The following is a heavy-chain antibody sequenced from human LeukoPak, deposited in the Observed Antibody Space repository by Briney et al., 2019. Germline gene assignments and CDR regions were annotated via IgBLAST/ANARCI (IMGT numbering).Heavy chain of an antibody. J-gene: IGHJ6*02. Sequence: SETLSLTSAVSGGSISSGGYSWSWIRQPPGKGLEWIGEINHSGSTNYNPSLKSRVTISVDTSKNQFSLKLSSVTAADTAVYYCASREWLSIPYYYYYGMDVWGQGTTVTVSS. CDR3: ASREWLSIPYYYYYGMDV. V-gene: IGHV4-34*01. CDR2: INHSGST. CDR1: GGSISSGGYS. D-gene: IGHD3-3*01.